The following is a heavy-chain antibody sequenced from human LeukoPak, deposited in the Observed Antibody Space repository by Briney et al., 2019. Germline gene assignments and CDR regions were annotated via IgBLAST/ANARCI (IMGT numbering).Heavy chain of an antibody. D-gene: IGHD3-10*01. V-gene: IGHV4-39*01. CDR3: ASYGSGSYYPTNFLDY. CDR2: IYYSGST. J-gene: IGHJ4*02. CDR1: GGSISSSSYY. Sequence: SETLPLPCTVSGGSISSSSYYWGWIRQPPGKGLEWIGSIYYSGSTYYNPSLKSRVTISVDTSKNQFSLKLSSVTAADTAVYYCASYGSGSYYPTNFLDYWGQGTLPTVSS.